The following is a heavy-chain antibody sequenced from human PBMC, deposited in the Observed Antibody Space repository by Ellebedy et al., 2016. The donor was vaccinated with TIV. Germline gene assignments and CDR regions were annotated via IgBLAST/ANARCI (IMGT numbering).Heavy chain of an antibody. CDR1: GFTFSSYA. J-gene: IGHJ5*02. CDR3: VKAWHSSSWYSNWFDP. V-gene: IGHV3-64D*09. Sequence: GESLKISCSVSGFTFSSYAMHWVRQAPGKGLQYVSAISSNGVTTDYADSVEGRFTISRDNSKNTLYLQMRSLRPEDTVVYYCVKAWHSSSWYSNWFDPWGQGTLVIVSS. CDR2: ISSNGVTT. D-gene: IGHD6-13*01.